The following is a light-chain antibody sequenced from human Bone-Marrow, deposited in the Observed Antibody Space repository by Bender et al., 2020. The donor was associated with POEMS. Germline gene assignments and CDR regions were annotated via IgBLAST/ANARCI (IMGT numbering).Light chain of an antibody. J-gene: IGLJ3*02. V-gene: IGLV2-23*01. CDR1: SSDVGGYNL. CDR3: CSYAGSSTLV. CDR2: EGS. Sequence: QSVLTQPASVSGSPGQSITISCTGTSSDVGGYNLVSWYQQHPGKAPKLIIYEGSRRPSGVSNRFSGSKSGTTASLTISGLRTEDEADYYCCSYAGSSTLVFGGGTKLTVL.